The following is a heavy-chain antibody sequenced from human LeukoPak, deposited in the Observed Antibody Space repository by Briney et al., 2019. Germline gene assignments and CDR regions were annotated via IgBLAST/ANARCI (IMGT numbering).Heavy chain of an antibody. CDR2: INPSGGST. Sequence: GASVKVSCKASGYTFTSYYMHWVRQAPGQGLEWMGIINPSGGSTSYAQKFQGRVTMTRDTSTSTVYMELSSLRSEDTAVYYCARVYLPGEQLVPFDYWGQGTLVTVSS. J-gene: IGHJ4*02. V-gene: IGHV1-46*01. CDR1: GYTFTSYY. CDR3: ARVYLPGEQLVPFDY. D-gene: IGHD6-6*01.